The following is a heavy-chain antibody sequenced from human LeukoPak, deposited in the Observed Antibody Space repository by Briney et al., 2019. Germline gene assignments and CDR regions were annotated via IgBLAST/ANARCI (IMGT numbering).Heavy chain of an antibody. CDR3: ARYGGRGYSSGSPTYYYWYFDL. J-gene: IGHJ2*01. D-gene: IGHD6-19*01. CDR2: INHSGST. CDR1: GGSFSGYY. V-gene: IGHV4-34*01. Sequence: PSETLSLTCAVYGGSFSGYYWSWIRQPPGKGLEWIGEINHSGSTNYNPSLKSRVTISVDTSKNQFSLKLSSVTAADTAVYYCARYGGRGYSSGSPTYYYWYFDLWGRGTLVTVSS.